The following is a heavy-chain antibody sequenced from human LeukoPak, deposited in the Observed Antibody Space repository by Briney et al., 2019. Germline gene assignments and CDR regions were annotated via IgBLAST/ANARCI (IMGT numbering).Heavy chain of an antibody. Sequence: SVKVSCKASGGTFSSYAISWMRQAPGQGLEWMGGIIPIFGTANYAQKFQGRVTITTDESTSTAYMELSSLRSEDTAVYYCARNGKGSGYTLDYWGQGTLVTVSS. CDR2: IIPIFGTA. CDR1: GGTFSSYA. J-gene: IGHJ4*02. V-gene: IGHV1-69*05. D-gene: IGHD5-12*01. CDR3: ARNGKGSGYTLDY.